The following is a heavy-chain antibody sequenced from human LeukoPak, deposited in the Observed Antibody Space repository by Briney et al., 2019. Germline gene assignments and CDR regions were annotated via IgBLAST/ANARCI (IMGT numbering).Heavy chain of an antibody. D-gene: IGHD6-13*01. CDR2: ISGSGDST. CDR3: VKRAASTHDH. J-gene: IGHJ4*02. V-gene: IGHV3-23*01. Sequence: GRSLRLSCAASGFTFSSYGMHWVRQAPGKGLEWVSGISGSGDSTYYADSVEGRFTISRDNPKNTLYLQMNSLTAEDRAVYYCVKRAASTHDHWGQGTLVTVSS. CDR1: GFTFSSYG.